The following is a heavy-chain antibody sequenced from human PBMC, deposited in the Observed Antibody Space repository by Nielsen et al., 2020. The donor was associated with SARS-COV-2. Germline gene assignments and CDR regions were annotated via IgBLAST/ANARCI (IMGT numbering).Heavy chain of an antibody. CDR1: GYTFTSYY. D-gene: IGHD4-17*01. CDR3: AVGNDDYGDYVGWFDP. J-gene: IGHJ5*02. V-gene: IGHV1-46*01. CDR2: INPSGGST. Sequence: ASVKVSCKASGYTFTSYYMHWVRQAPGQGLEWMGIINPSGGSTSYAQKLQGRVTMTTDTSTSTAYMELRSLRSDDTAVYYCAVGNDDYGDYVGWFDPWGQGTLVTVSS.